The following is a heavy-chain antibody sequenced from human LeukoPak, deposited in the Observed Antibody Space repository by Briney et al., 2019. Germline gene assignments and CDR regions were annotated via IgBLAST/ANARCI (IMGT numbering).Heavy chain of an antibody. Sequence: GGSLRLSCAASEFTFSTYTMIWVRQAPGKGLEWVSSISSSSSYIYYADSVKGRFTISRDNAKNSLYQQMNSLRDEDTAVYYCARQRYISGYDYWGQGTVVTVSS. CDR2: ISSSSSYI. V-gene: IGHV3-21*06. J-gene: IGHJ4*02. CDR1: EFTFSTYT. CDR3: ARQRYISGYDY. D-gene: IGHD5-18*01.